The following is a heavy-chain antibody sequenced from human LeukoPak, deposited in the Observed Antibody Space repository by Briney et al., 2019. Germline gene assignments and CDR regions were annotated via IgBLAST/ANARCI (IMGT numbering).Heavy chain of an antibody. J-gene: IGHJ4*02. CDR2: ISGSGGST. D-gene: IGHD3-10*01. CDR1: GFTFSSYA. CDR3: ARVIIGPSYYFDY. V-gene: IGHV3-23*01. Sequence: GGSLRLSCAASGFTFSSYAMSWVRQAPGKGLEWVSTISGSGGSTYYADSVKGRFTISRDNSKKTLYLQMNSLRAEDTAVYYCARVIIGPSYYFDYWGQGTQVTVSS.